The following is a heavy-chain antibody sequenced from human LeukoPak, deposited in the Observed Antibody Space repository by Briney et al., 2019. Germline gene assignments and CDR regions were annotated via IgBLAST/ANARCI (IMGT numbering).Heavy chain of an antibody. V-gene: IGHV4-59*01. J-gene: IGHJ4*02. CDR1: GGSISSYY. D-gene: IGHD1-26*01. CDR2: IYYSGST. Sequence: SETLSLTCTVSGGSISSYYWSWIRQPPGKGLEWIGYIYYSGSTNYNPSLKSRVTISVDTSKNQFSLKLSSVTAADTAVYYCARVVVGAYFDYWGQGTLVTVSS. CDR3: ARVVVGAYFDY.